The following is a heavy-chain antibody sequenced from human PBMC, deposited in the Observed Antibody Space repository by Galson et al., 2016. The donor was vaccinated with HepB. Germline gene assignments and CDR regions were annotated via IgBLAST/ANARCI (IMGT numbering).Heavy chain of an antibody. V-gene: IGHV3-30*18. D-gene: IGHD6-19*01. CDR2: ISSDGSNK. CDR1: GFTFSSSW. J-gene: IGHJ4*02. CDR3: AKDRPYSSGWSGEIGS. Sequence: SLRLSCAASGFTFSSSWMHWVCRAPGKGLEWVAVISSDGSNKYYADSLKGRFTISRDNSKNTLYLQMNSLRPEDTAVYYCAKDRPYSSGWSGEIGSWGQGTLVTVSS.